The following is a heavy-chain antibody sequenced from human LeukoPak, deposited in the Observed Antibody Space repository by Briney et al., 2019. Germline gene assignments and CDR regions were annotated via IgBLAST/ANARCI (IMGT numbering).Heavy chain of an antibody. Sequence: GGSLRLSCAASGFIFSSSWMNWVRQAPGKGLEWVANIKQDGSEKYYVDSVKGRFTISRDSAKNSLYLQMNSLRADDSAVYYCARDYSYAFDTWGQGTMDTVSS. CDR2: IKQDGSEK. D-gene: IGHD2-15*01. V-gene: IGHV3-7*04. J-gene: IGHJ3*02. CDR1: GFIFSSSW. CDR3: ARDYSYAFDT.